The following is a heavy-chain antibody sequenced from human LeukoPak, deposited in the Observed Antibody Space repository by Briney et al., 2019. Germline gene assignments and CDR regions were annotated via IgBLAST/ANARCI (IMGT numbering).Heavy chain of an antibody. D-gene: IGHD3-22*01. Sequence: ASVKVSCKASGYTFTSYGIGWVRQAPGQGLEWMGWISAYNGNTNYAQKLQGRVTMTTDTSTSTAYMNLRSLRSDDTAVYYCAREAPYDSSFYYQPFDYWGQGTLVTVSS. CDR1: GYTFTSYG. CDR3: AREAPYDSSFYYQPFDY. J-gene: IGHJ4*02. CDR2: ISAYNGNT. V-gene: IGHV1-18*01.